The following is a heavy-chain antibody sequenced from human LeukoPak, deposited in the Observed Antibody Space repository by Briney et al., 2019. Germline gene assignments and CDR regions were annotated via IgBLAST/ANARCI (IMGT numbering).Heavy chain of an antibody. D-gene: IGHD3-22*01. CDR2: INPSGGST. J-gene: IGHJ4*02. V-gene: IGHV1-46*01. CDR3: ASWYYDSSGYHTLDY. CDR1: GCTFTSYY. Sequence: ASVKVSCKASGCTFTSYYMHWVRQAPGQGLEWMGLINPSGGSTSYAQKFQGRVTMTRDMSTSTVYMELSSLRSEDTAVYYCASWYYDSSGYHTLDYWGQGTLVTVSS.